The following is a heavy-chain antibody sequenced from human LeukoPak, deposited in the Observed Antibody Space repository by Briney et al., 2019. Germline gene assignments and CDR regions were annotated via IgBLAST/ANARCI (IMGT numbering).Heavy chain of an antibody. CDR3: ARGLAGDDAFDI. Sequence: GASVKVSCKTSGGTFSSYAISWVRQAPGQGLEWMGGIVPIFGTANYAQKFQGRVTITADESTGTAYMELSSLRAEDTAVYYCARGLAGDDAFDIWGQGTMVTVSS. CDR1: GGTFSSYA. J-gene: IGHJ3*02. D-gene: IGHD6-19*01. V-gene: IGHV1-69*13. CDR2: IVPIFGTA.